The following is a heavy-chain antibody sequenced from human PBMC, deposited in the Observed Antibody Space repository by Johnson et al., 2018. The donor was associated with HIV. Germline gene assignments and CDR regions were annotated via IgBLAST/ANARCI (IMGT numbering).Heavy chain of an antibody. D-gene: IGHD3-22*01. Sequence: QMQLVESGGGVVQHGRSLRLSCAASGFTFSSYAMHWVRQAPGKGLEWVAVISYDGSNKYYADSVKGRFTISRDNSKNTLYLQMNSLRAEDTAVYYCARGGYYYDSYDAFDIWGQGTMVTVSS. V-gene: IGHV3-30*04. CDR2: ISYDGSNK. CDR1: GFTFSSYA. CDR3: ARGGYYYDSYDAFDI. J-gene: IGHJ3*02.